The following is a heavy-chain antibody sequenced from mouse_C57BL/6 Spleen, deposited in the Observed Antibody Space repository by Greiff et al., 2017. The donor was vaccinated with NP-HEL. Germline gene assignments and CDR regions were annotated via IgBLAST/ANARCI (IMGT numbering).Heavy chain of an antibody. D-gene: IGHD3-2*01. J-gene: IGHJ4*01. V-gene: IGHV1-55*01. CDR1: GYTFTSYW. CDR2: IYPGSGST. Sequence: QVQLQQSGAELVKPGASVKMSCKASGYTFTSYWITWVKQRPGQGLEWIGDIYPGSGSTNYNEKFKSKATLTVDTSSSTAYMQLSSLTSEDSAVYYCARSTTATGYAMDYWGQGTSVTVSS. CDR3: ARSTTATGYAMDY.